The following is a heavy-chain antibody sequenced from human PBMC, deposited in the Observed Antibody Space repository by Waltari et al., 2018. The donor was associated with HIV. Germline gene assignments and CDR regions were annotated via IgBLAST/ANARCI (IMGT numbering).Heavy chain of an antibody. CDR3: ARRSLLGLDV. Sequence: VQLLQSGGGVGQPGGSLRLSCTASRLTFNNSNNFNTYKVHWVRRTAGQGLEWVAVISNDGNTRYTAESVKGRFTVSRDNSKHTVYLEMNNLRIDDTAQYYCARRSLLGLDVWGQGTTVIVSS. CDR1: RLTFNNSNNFNTYK. D-gene: IGHD3-10*01. V-gene: IGHV3-30*03. J-gene: IGHJ6*02. CDR2: ISNDGNTR.